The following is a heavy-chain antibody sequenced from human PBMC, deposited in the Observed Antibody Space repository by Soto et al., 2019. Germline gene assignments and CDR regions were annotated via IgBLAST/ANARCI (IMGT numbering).Heavy chain of an antibody. V-gene: IGHV4-59*01. CDR2: IYESGST. CDR3: ARARITLVREIIKYNMDI. Sequence: PSETLSLTCTVSGGSIGSYYWSWIRQPPGKGLEWIGYIYESGSTNSNPSLQSRVTISVDTSKNQFYLNLSPVTAADTATYYCARARITLVREIIKYNMDIWGQGTKVTAP. J-gene: IGHJ6*02. CDR1: GGSIGSYY. D-gene: IGHD3-10*01.